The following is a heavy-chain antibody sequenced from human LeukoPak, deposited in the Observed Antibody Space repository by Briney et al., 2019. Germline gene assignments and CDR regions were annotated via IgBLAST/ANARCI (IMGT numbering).Heavy chain of an antibody. CDR3: ALLAYCGGDCSSWFDP. Sequence: ASVKVSCKASGYTFTSYYMHWVRQAPGQGLEWMGWINPNSGGTNYAQKFQGRVTMTRDTSISTAYMELSRLRSDDTAVYYCALLAYCGGDCSSWFDPWGQGTLVTVSS. D-gene: IGHD2-21*02. J-gene: IGHJ5*02. V-gene: IGHV1-2*02. CDR2: INPNSGGT. CDR1: GYTFTSYY.